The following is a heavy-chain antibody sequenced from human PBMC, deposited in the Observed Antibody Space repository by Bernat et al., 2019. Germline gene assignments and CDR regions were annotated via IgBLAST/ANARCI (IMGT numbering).Heavy chain of an antibody. CDR1: GFTFNNYG. V-gene: IGHV3-33*01. CDR2: IWYDGNNK. D-gene: IGHD6-13*01. J-gene: IGHJ4*02. CDR3: ARLGSSWSFDY. Sequence: QVQLVESGGGVVQPGRSLRLSCAASGFTFNNYGTHWVRQVPGKGLEWVAVIWYDGNNKYYADSVKGRFTISRDNSKNTLYLQMNSLGAEDTAVYYCARLGSSWSFDYWGQGTLVTVSS.